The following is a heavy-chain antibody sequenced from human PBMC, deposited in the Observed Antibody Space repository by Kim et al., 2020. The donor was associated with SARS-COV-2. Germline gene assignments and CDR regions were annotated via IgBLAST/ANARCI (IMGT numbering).Heavy chain of an antibody. D-gene: IGHD6-19*01. Sequence: ASVKVSCKASGYSFTSHDINWVRQASGEGLEWMGWVSPNSGKAGYAQKFQGRVSMTRDTSTSTAYMELNSQTSEDTAVYLCARGELLFCSGWRIYYGMDV. V-gene: IGHV1-8*01. CDR2: VSPNSGKA. CDR3: ARGELLFCSGWRIYYGMDV. J-gene: IGHJ6*01. CDR1: GYSFTSHD.